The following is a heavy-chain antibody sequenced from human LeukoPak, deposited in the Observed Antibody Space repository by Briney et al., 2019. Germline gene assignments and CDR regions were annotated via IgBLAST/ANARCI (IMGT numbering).Heavy chain of an antibody. D-gene: IGHD4-17*01. CDR1: GFTFSSYG. V-gene: IGHV3-30*18. Sequence: GGSLRLSCAASGFTFSSYGMHWVRQAPGKGLEWVAVISYDGSYKYYADSVKGRFTISRDNSKNTLYLQMNSLRAEDTAVYYCAKVGDYGDYALDYWGPGTLVTVSS. J-gene: IGHJ4*02. CDR3: AKVGDYGDYALDY. CDR2: ISYDGSYK.